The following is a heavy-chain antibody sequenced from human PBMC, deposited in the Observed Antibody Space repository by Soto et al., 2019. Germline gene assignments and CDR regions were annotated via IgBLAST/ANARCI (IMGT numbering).Heavy chain of an antibody. CDR1: GYTFTSYG. CDR2: ISAYNGNT. J-gene: IGHJ4*02. Sequence: ASVKVSCKASGYTFTSYGISWVRQAPAHGLEWMGWISAYNGNTNYAQKLQGRVTMTTDTSTSTAYMELRSLRSDDTAVYYCARVLWDYVVLGFDYCGQGTLVTVSS. D-gene: IGHD3-16*01. CDR3: ARVLWDYVVLGFDY. V-gene: IGHV1-18*01.